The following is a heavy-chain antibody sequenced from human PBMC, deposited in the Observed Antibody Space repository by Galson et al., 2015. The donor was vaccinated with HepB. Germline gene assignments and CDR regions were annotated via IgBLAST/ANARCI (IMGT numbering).Heavy chain of an antibody. J-gene: IGHJ5*02. CDR2: ITGSGNSK. CDR3: ARAAGWFDP. Sequence: SLRLSCAASTFIFSTYSMNWVRQAPGKGLEWVSDITGSGNSKSYADSVKGRFTISRDNAKKSLYLHMNTLRADDTAMYYCARAAGWFDPWGQGTLVTVSS. CDR1: TFIFSTYS. V-gene: IGHV3-48*04.